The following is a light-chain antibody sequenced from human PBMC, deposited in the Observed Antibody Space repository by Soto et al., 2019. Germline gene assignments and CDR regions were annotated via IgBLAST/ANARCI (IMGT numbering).Light chain of an antibody. Sequence: EVLMTQSPDTLYVSPGERVTLSCRASQSVSDNLAWYQQKPGQGPRLLVYRASTRTLGIPARFSGSESGTEFTLTISSLQSEDFALYYCQQYNSWPLTFGGGTRLEIK. CDR1: QSVSDN. CDR2: RAS. CDR3: QQYNSWPLT. J-gene: IGKJ5*01. V-gene: IGKV3-15*01.